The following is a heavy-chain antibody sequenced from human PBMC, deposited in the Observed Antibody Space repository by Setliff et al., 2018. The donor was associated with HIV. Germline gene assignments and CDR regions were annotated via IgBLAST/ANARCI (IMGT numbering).Heavy chain of an antibody. D-gene: IGHD1-1*01. Sequence: SETLSLTCTVSGGSIGSGSHYWSWIRQPAGKGLEWIGHIYTTGSINYNPSLKSRVTISEDTSKNQFSLKVSSVTAADTAVYYCARTKYDPSDAFDIWGPGTMVTVSS. CDR1: GGSIGSGSHY. V-gene: IGHV4-61*09. J-gene: IGHJ3*02. CDR2: IYTTGSI. CDR3: ARTKYDPSDAFDI.